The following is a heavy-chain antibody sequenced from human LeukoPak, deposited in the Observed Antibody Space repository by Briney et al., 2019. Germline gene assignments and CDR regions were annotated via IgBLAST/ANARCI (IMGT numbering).Heavy chain of an antibody. Sequence: GGSLRLSCAASGFTFSDYYMSWIRQAPGKGLEWVSYISSSSSVINYADSVKGRFTISRDNAKNSLFLQMNGLRAEDTAVYYCTRDRRRAMFRGVEGVDYWGQGTLVTVSS. D-gene: IGHD3-10*01. CDR3: TRDRRRAMFRGVEGVDY. CDR2: ISSSSSVI. CDR1: GFTFSDYY. J-gene: IGHJ4*02. V-gene: IGHV3-11*06.